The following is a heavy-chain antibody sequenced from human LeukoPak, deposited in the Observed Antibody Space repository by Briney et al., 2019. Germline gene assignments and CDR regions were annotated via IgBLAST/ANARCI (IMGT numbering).Heavy chain of an antibody. D-gene: IGHD6-19*01. CDR2: INPSGGST. V-gene: IGHV1-46*01. CDR3: ARLLRYSSGWYWQNWFDP. J-gene: IGHJ5*02. Sequence: ASVKVSCKASGYTFTSYYMHWVRQAPGQGLEWMGIINPSGGSTSYAQKFQGRVTMTRDMSTSTVYMELSRLRSDDTAVYYCARLLRYSSGWYWQNWFDPWGQGTLVTVSS. CDR1: GYTFTSYY.